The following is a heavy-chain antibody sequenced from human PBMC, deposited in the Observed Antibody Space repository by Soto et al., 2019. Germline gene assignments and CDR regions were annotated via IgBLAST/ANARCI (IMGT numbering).Heavy chain of an antibody. Sequence: PGGSLRLSCETSGFPFGIYTMNLVRQAPGKGLEWVSSISSSGTYIDYADSVEGRFAISRDDAKNSVFLEMTSLRVDDTAVYYCARERNYPEFWGQGTLVTVSS. CDR2: ISSSGTYI. CDR3: ARERNYPEF. V-gene: IGHV3-21*01. J-gene: IGHJ4*02. CDR1: GFPFGIYT.